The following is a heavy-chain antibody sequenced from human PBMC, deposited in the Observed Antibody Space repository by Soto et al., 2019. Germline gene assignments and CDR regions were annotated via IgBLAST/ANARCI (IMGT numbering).Heavy chain of an antibody. Sequence: QVQLQESGPGLVKPSQTLSLTCTVSGGSISSGGYYWSWIRQHPGKGLEWIGYIYYSGSTYYNPSLKIRFTISVDTSKNQFSLKLSSVTAADTAVYYCARSGYSYGPNPLLYWGQGTLVTVSS. D-gene: IGHD5-18*01. CDR1: GGSISSGGYY. CDR3: ARSGYSYGPNPLLY. V-gene: IGHV4-31*03. CDR2: IYYSGST. J-gene: IGHJ4*02.